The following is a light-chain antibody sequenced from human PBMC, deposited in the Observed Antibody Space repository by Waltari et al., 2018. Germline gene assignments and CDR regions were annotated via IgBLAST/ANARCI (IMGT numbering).Light chain of an antibody. CDR1: HDISNY. CDR2: DAS. V-gene: IGKV1-33*01. Sequence: DIQMTQSPSSLSASVGDRVAITCRASHDISNYLNWYQQKPGKAPKLLIYDASNLETGVPSRFSGSGFGTDFTFTISSLQPEDIATYFCQHYKNLPYTFGQGTKLEIK. CDR3: QHYKNLPYT. J-gene: IGKJ2*01.